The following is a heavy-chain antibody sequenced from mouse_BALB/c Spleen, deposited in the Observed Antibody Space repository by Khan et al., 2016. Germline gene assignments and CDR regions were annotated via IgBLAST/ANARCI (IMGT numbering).Heavy chain of an antibody. D-gene: IGHD2-12*01. J-gene: IGHJ4*01. Sequence: QMQLEESGPGLVAPSQSLSITCTISGFSLTSYGVYWGRQPPGKGLEWLVVIRSDGSTTYYSAPQSRLSISKDNSKSQVFLKMNSRQADDTAMYYCARHERYSYGAMDYWGQGTSVTVSS. V-gene: IGHV2-6-1*01. CDR2: IRSDGST. CDR3: ARHERYSYGAMDY. CDR1: GFSLTSYG.